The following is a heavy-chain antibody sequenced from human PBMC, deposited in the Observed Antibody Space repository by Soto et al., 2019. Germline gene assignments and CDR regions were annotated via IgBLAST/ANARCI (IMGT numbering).Heavy chain of an antibody. J-gene: IGHJ5*02. V-gene: IGHV3-21*01. CDR1: GFTFSSYS. CDR2: ISSSSSYI. D-gene: IGHD6-19*01. CDR3: ARDGLVAVAARYNWFGP. Sequence: LRLSCAASGFTFSSYSMNWVRQAPGKGLEWVSSISSSSSYIYYADSVKGRFTISRDNAKNSLYLQMNSLRAEDTAVYYCARDGLVAVAARYNWFGPWGQGTLVTVSS.